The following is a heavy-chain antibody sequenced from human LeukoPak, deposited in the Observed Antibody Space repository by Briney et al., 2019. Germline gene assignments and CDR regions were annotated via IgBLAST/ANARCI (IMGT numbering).Heavy chain of an antibody. CDR2: INPNSGGT. CDR1: GYTFTGYY. D-gene: IGHD6-19*01. V-gene: IGHV1-2*02. Sequence: ASVKVSCKASGYTFTGYYMHWVRQAPGQGLEWMGWINPNSGGTNYAQKFQGRVTMTRDTSISTAYMELRSLRSDDTAVYYCARDSPYSSGWYVYWGQGTLVTVSS. CDR3: ARDSPYSSGWYVY. J-gene: IGHJ4*02.